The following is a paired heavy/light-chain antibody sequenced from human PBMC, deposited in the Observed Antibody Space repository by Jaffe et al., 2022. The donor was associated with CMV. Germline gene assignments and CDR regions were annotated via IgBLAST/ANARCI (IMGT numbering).Heavy chain of an antibody. D-gene: IGHD3-3*01. J-gene: IGHJ4*01. CDR3: ARGMRVAVGIFGLDMYFDH. CDR1: GESFGNHY. CDR2: IRHTGST. Sequence: QVQLQQWGAGLLKPSETLSLTCAVYGESFGNHYWSWIRQSPGKGLEWVGEIRHTGSTNYHPSFKSRVTISLDKSKNQISLKLTSVTAADTAVYYCARGMRVAVGIFGLDMYFDHWGQGNLVTVSS. V-gene: IGHV4-34*01.
Light chain of an antibody. CDR1: QSVGSC. Sequence: DIQMTQSPSSLSASVGDRVTITCRASQSVGSCLNWYQQQPGKAPQLLIYAASSLASGVPSRFSGSGSGTDFTLTINSLQSEDFATYYCQQGDRNPPWTFGPGTKLDIK. CDR2: AAS. J-gene: IGKJ1*01. CDR3: QQGDRNPPWT. V-gene: IGKV1-39*01.